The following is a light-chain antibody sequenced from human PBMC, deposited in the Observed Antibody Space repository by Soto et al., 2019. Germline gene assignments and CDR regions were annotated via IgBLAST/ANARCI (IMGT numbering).Light chain of an antibody. V-gene: IGKV3-15*01. J-gene: IGKJ1*01. CDR2: GAS. Sequence: EIVMTQSPATLSVSPGERATLSCRASQSVSSNLAWYQQKPGQAPRLLIYGASTRATVIPDRFSGSVSGTEFTLTISSLQAEDFAVYYCQQYNNWPPGTFGQGTKVEIK. CDR1: QSVSSN. CDR3: QQYNNWPPGT.